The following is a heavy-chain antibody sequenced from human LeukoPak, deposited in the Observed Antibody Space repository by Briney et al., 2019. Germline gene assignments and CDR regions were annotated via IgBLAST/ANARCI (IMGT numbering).Heavy chain of an antibody. CDR1: GFTFSSYA. CDR2: ISYDGSNK. Sequence: GGSLRLSCAASGFTFSSYAMHWVRQAPVKGLEWVAVISYDGSNKYYADSVKGRFTISKDNSKNTLYLQMNSLRAEDTAVYYCARDIYGDMLTAFYPWGQGTLVTVSS. J-gene: IGHJ5*02. D-gene: IGHD4-17*01. V-gene: IGHV3-30-3*01. CDR3: ARDIYGDMLTAFYP.